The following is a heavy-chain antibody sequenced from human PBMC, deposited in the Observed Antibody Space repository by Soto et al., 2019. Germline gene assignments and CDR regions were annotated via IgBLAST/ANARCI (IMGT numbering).Heavy chain of an antibody. CDR2: IYHSGST. J-gene: IGHJ4*02. CDR3: ARDPNDYGASFDY. V-gene: IGHV4-4*02. D-gene: IGHD4-17*01. CDR1: GGSISSSNW. Sequence: SETLSLTCAVSGGSISSSNWWGWVRQPPGKGLEWIGEIYHSGSTNYNPSLKSRVTISVDKSKNQFSLKLSSVTAADTAVYYCARDPNDYGASFDYWGQGTLVTVSA.